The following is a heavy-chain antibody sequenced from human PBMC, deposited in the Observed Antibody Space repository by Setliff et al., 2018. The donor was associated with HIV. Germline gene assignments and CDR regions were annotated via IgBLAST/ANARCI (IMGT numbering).Heavy chain of an antibody. V-gene: IGHV4-31*03. CDR1: GGSISSGGYY. CDR2: IYYNGRT. CDR3: VRERRRSPLSYGLDV. Sequence: SETLSLTCTVSGGSISSGGYYWNWIRQYPVKGLEWIGHIYYNGRTLFNPALGTRLNMSVDTSENQFSLHLNSVTAADTAVYYCVRERRRSPLSYGLDVWGQGTTVIVSS. J-gene: IGHJ6*02.